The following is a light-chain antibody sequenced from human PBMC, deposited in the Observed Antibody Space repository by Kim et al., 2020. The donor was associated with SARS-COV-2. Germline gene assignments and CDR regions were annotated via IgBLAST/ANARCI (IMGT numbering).Light chain of an antibody. CDR3: QRYNSAST. V-gene: IGKV1-27*01. Sequence: DIQMTQSPSSLSASVGDRVTITCRASQVISNYLAWYQQKPGKAPNLLIYAASTLQSGVPSRFSGSGSGTDFTLTISSLQPEDIATYYCQRYNSASTFGGGTKVDIK. J-gene: IGKJ4*01. CDR2: AAS. CDR1: QVISNY.